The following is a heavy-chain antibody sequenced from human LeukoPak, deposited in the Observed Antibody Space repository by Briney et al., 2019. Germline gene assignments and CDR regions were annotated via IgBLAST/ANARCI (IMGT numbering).Heavy chain of an antibody. CDR1: GGSFSGYY. V-gene: IGHV4-34*01. CDR2: INHSGST. Sequence: SETLSLTCAVYGGSFSGYYWSWIRQPPGKGLEWIGEINHSGSTNYNPSLKSRVTISVDTSKNQFSLKLSSVTAADTAVYYCARDPPHDYGGNSGYWGQGTLVTVSS. J-gene: IGHJ4*02. D-gene: IGHD4-23*01. CDR3: ARDPPHDYGGNSGY.